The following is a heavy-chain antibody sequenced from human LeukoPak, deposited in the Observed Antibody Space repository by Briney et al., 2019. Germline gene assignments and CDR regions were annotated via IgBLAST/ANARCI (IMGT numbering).Heavy chain of an antibody. D-gene: IGHD3-3*01. CDR3: AKMWWSGYPQGVDY. J-gene: IGHJ4*02. V-gene: IGHV3-30*04. Sequence: PGGSLRLSCAASGFTSSIYPMHWVRQAPGKGLEWVAVIAYDGSYKYYADAVKGRFTISRDNSKSTLYLLMNSLRAEDTAVYYCAKMWWSGYPQGVDYWGQGTLVTVSS. CDR2: IAYDGSYK. CDR1: GFTSSIYP.